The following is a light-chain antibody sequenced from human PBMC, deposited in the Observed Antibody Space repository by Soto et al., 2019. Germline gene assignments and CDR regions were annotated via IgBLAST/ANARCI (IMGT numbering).Light chain of an antibody. Sequence: EIVMTQSPATLAGSPGERATLSCRASQSVSSNHLAWYQQKPGQAPRLLIYGASSRATGIPDRFSGSGSGTDFTLTISRLEPEDFAVYYCQQYHNSATFGQGTRLEIK. CDR2: GAS. V-gene: IGKV3-20*01. CDR1: QSVSSNH. CDR3: QQYHNSAT. J-gene: IGKJ5*01.